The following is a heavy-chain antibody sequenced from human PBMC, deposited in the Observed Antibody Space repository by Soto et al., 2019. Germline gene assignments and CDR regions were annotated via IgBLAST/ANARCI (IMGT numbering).Heavy chain of an antibody. CDR3: ASLGGDYYYMDV. D-gene: IGHD3-16*01. V-gene: IGHV1-69*02. Sequence: QVQLVQSGAEVKKPGSSVKVSCKASGGTFSSYTISWVRQAPGQGLEWMGRIIPILGIANYAQKFQGRVTITADKSTSTAYMDLSSLRSEDTAVYYCASLGGDYYYMDVWGKGTTVTVSS. CDR1: GGTFSSYT. CDR2: IIPILGIA. J-gene: IGHJ6*03.